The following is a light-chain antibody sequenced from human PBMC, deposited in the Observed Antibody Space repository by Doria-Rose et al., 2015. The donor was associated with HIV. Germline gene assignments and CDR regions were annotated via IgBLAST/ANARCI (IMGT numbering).Light chain of an antibody. Sequence: PQPPSLSVSPGPTASITCSGDKLGDKYACWYQQKSGQSPVLVIYQDNKRPSGIPERFSGSNSGNTATLTISGTQAMDEADYYCQAWDSTTVVFGGGTKPTVL. CDR1: KLGDKY. CDR2: QDN. J-gene: IGLJ2*01. CDR3: QAWDSTTVV. V-gene: IGLV3-1*01.